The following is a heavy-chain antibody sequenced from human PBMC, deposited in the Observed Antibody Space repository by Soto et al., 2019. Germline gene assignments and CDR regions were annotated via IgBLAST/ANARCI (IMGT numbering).Heavy chain of an antibody. CDR2: FDSEDGET. Sequence: QVQLVQSGAEVKKPGASVKVSCKVSGYTLTELSMHWVRQAPGKGLEWMGSFDSEDGETIYAPKFQGRVTMTEDSSTDTSYMELSRLRSEYTAVYYCATPGAAGCVDPWGQGTLVTVSS. V-gene: IGHV1-24*01. D-gene: IGHD6-25*01. CDR3: ATPGAAGCVDP. CDR1: GYTLTELS. J-gene: IGHJ5*02.